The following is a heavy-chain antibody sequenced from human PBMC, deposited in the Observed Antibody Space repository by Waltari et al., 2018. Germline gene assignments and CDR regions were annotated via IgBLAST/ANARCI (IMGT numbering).Heavy chain of an antibody. V-gene: IGHV3-53*01. D-gene: IGHD3-16*01. CDR2: IHSEYNDVNT. Sequence: EVQLVESGGALIQPGGSLRLSCAVSGFFVSSNYMTWVRQAPGKGLEWVTVIHSEYNDVNTHYADSVKGRFSISRDSSKNTVYLQLNNVRAEDTAVYFCARDRRYAHSRGYFDYWGRGTLVTVSA. CDR3: ARDRRYAHSRGYFDY. J-gene: IGHJ4*02. CDR1: GFFVSSNY.